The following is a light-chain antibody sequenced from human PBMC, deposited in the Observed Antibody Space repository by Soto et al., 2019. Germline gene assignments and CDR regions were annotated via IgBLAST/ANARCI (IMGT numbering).Light chain of an antibody. V-gene: IGLV2-23*01. J-gene: IGLJ2*01. Sequence: QSALTQPASVSGSPGQSITISCTGTSSDVGSYNLVSWYQQHPGKAPKLMMYEGSKRPSGVSNRFSGSKSGNTASLTISGLQAEDEADYYCCSYAGSSTDVVFGGGTQLTVL. CDR1: SSDVGSYNL. CDR2: EGS. CDR3: CSYAGSSTDVV.